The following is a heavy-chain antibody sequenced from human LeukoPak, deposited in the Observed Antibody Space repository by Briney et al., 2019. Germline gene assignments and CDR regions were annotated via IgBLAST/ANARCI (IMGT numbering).Heavy chain of an antibody. V-gene: IGHV4-39*01. D-gene: IGHD3-3*01. CDR1: GGSISSSSYY. CDR2: IYYSGST. J-gene: IGHJ5*02. CDR3: ARHQKVVTIFGVVTRSGWFDP. Sequence: PSETLSLTCTASGGSISSSSYYWGWIRQPPGKGLEWIGSIYYSGSTYYNPSLKSRVTISVDTSKNQFSLKLSSVTAADTAVYYCARHQKVVTIFGVVTRSGWFDPWGQGTLVTVSS.